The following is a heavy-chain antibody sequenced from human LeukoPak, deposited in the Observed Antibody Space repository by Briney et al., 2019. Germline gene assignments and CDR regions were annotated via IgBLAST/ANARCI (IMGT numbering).Heavy chain of an antibody. Sequence: SETLPLTCAVYGGSFSGYYWSWIRQPPGKGLEWFGEINHSGSTNYNPSLKSRVTISVDTSKNQFSLKLSSVTAADTAVYYCARGRGYHIVVVPAAIHYFDYWGQGTLVTVSS. CDR2: INHSGST. D-gene: IGHD2-2*01. J-gene: IGHJ4*02. V-gene: IGHV4-34*01. CDR3: ARGRGYHIVVVPAAIHYFDY. CDR1: GGSFSGYY.